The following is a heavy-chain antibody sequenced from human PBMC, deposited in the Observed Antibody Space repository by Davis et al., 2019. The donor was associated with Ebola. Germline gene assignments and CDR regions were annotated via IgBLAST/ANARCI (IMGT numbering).Heavy chain of an antibody. Sequence: GESLKISYASSAFTFSNYWMYLVRQAPGEGLMCVSRINSDGTFTTYADSVKGRFTISRDNAKNTLYLQMNSLRAEDTAVYYCAKRGVWDTGNYYPFDSWGQGTLVTVSS. CDR2: INSDGTFT. CDR1: AFTFSNYW. D-gene: IGHD1-26*01. CDR3: AKRGVWDTGNYYPFDS. V-gene: IGHV3-74*01. J-gene: IGHJ4*02.